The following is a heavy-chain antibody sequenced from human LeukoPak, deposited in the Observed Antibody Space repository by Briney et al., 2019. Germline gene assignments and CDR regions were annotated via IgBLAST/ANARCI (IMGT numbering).Heavy chain of an antibody. CDR2: TSGSGDIG. J-gene: IGHJ1*01. D-gene: IGHD2-15*01. CDR1: GFTFKNYA. V-gene: IGHV3-23*01. Sequence: GGSLRLSCAASGFTFKNYAMTWVRQAPGKGLEWVSRTSGSGDIGLYADSVKGRFTISRTNSENRLYLHMNSLRADDSGVYYCANYRSGGGGYYSGLEHWGQGTQVTASS. CDR3: ANYRSGGGGYYSGLEH.